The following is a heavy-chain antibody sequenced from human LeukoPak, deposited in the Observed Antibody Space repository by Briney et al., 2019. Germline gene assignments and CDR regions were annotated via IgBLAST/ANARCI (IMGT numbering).Heavy chain of an antibody. V-gene: IGHV3-23*01. CDR2: ISGSGGST. J-gene: IGHJ5*02. CDR3: AKAGGWFGELLQTSADNWFDP. Sequence: GGSLRLSCAASGFTFSNYAMSWVRQAPGKGLEWVSVISGSGGSTYYADSVKGRFTISRDNPKNTLYLQVNSLRAEDTAVYYCAKAGGWFGELLQTSADNWFDPWGQGTLVTVSS. D-gene: IGHD3-10*01. CDR1: GFTFSNYA.